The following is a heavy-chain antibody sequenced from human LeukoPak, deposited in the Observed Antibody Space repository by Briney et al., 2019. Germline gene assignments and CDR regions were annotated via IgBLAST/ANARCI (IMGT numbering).Heavy chain of an antibody. CDR3: AKDRIIVIPGPYSWLDS. CDR2: ISYDGSNK. V-gene: IGHV3-30*04. Sequence: GGSLRLSCAPSGFTFSSYAMHWVRQAPGRGLEWVAVISYDGSNKYYADSVKGRFTISRDNSNNTLYLQMNSLRAEDTALYFCAKDRIIVIPGPYSWLDSWGQGALVTVSS. D-gene: IGHD1-26*01. CDR1: GFTFSSYA. J-gene: IGHJ5*01.